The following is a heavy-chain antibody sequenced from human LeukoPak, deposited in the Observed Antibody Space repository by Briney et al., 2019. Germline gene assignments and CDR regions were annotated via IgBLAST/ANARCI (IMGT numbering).Heavy chain of an antibody. Sequence: GASVRVSCKTSGYSFTDYYMHWVRQASGQGLEWMGWINPNSGGTSSAQKFQGRVTMTRDTSITTVYMEVSWLTSDDTAIYYCARADRLHGGPYLIGPWGQGTLVTVSS. J-gene: IGHJ5*02. CDR2: INPNSGGT. D-gene: IGHD2-21*01. CDR1: GYSFTDYY. V-gene: IGHV1-2*02. CDR3: ARADRLHGGPYLIGP.